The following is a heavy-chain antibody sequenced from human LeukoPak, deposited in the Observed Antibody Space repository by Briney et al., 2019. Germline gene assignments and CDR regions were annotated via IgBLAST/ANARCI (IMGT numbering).Heavy chain of an antibody. V-gene: IGHV4-59*12. CDR1: GGSINSYY. CDR2: IYHSGSA. D-gene: IGHD3-10*01. J-gene: IGHJ3*02. CDR3: AKSNGYGLVDI. Sequence: PSQTLSLTCTVSGGSINSYYWSWIRQPPGKGLEWIGYIYHSGSANYKPSLKSRVTVSVDTSKNQFSLKLSSVTAADTAVYYCAKSNGYGLVDIWGQGTMVTVSS.